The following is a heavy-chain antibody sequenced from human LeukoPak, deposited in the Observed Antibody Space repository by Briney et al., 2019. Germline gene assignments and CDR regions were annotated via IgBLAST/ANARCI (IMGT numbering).Heavy chain of an antibody. V-gene: IGHV3-33*06. Sequence: GGSLRLSCAASGFTFSSYGMHWVRQAPGKGLEWVAVIWYDGTNKYYADSVKGRFTISRDNSKNTLYLQLNSLRAEDTAVYYCAKDTSSPIFGVAYYFDYWGQGTLVTVSS. D-gene: IGHD3-3*01. CDR1: GFTFSSYG. CDR3: AKDTSSPIFGVAYYFDY. J-gene: IGHJ4*02. CDR2: IWYDGTNK.